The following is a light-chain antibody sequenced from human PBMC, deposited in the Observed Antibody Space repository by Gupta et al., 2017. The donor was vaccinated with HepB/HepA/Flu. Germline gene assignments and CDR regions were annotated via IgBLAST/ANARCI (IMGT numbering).Light chain of an antibody. CDR3: QQYDNLLT. CDR2: DAS. V-gene: IGKV1-33*01. J-gene: IGKJ4*01. CDR1: QDISNY. Sequence: DIQKTQSPSSLSAAVGDRVTITCQASQDISNYLNWYQQKPGKAPKLLIYDASNLETGVPSRFSGSGSGTDFTFTISILQPEDIATYYCQQYDNLLTFGGGTKVEIK.